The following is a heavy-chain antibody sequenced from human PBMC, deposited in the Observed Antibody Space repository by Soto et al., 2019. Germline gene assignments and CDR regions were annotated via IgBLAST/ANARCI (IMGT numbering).Heavy chain of an antibody. CDR1: GGTFSSYA. J-gene: IGHJ6*02. Sequence: GASVKVSCKASGGTFSSYAISWVRQAPGQGLEWMGGIIPIFGTANYAQKFQGRVTITADESTSTAYMELSSLRSEDTAVYYCAVVPAAMGYYYYYGMDVWGQGTTVTVSS. CDR3: AVVPAAMGYYYYYGMDV. D-gene: IGHD2-2*01. CDR2: IIPIFGTA. V-gene: IGHV1-69*13.